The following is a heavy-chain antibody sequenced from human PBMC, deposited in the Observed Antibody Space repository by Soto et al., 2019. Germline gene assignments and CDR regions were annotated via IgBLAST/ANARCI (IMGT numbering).Heavy chain of an antibody. Sequence: EVQLLESGGGLVQPGGSLRLSCAASGLTFNNYAMSWVRQAPGKGLEWVSTITGGGAGTYYADSVRGRVTTSRDTSKKLLYLQMNSLGVEDTARDYCAKCFRIYAADHFDNWAQGTLVTVSS. D-gene: IGHD3-16*01. CDR3: AKCFRIYAADHFDN. CDR2: ITGGGAGT. CDR1: GLTFNNYA. J-gene: IGHJ4*02. V-gene: IGHV3-23*01.